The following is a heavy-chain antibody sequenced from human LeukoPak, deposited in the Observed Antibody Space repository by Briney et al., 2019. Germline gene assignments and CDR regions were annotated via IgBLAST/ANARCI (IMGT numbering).Heavy chain of an antibody. CDR1: GFTFSSYE. Sequence: GGSLRLSCAASGFTFSSYEMNWVRQAPGKGLEWVSYISSSGATRYYADSVKGRFTMSRDNAKNSLYLLLNSLRAEDTAVYYCARGLRYFGGQGTLVTVSS. CDR3: ARGLRYF. V-gene: IGHV3-48*03. J-gene: IGHJ4*02. CDR2: ISSSGATR. D-gene: IGHD3-9*01.